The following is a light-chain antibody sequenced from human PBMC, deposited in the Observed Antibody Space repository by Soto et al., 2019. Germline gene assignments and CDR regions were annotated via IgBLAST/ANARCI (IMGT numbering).Light chain of an antibody. V-gene: IGKV1-39*01. CDR2: SAS. CDR1: QDINVY. J-gene: IGKJ1*01. CDR3: QHGSVPPNN. Sequence: DIQMTQSPSSLSASIGDTVTITCRASQDINVYLNWYQQKPGEVPKLLIYSASSLHSGVPSRFTGSGSETDFTLTIRSLQPEDFTTYYCQHGSVPPNNFAQGGKVDNK.